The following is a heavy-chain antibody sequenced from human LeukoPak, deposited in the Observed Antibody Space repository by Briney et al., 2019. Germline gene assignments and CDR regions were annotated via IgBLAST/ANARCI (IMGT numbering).Heavy chain of an antibody. CDR2: IKQDGSKK. Sequence: GGSLRLSCVASGFPFSSYWMTWVRQAPGKGLEWVANIKQDGSKKSYVDSVKGRFTISRDNAKNSLYLQMNSLRAGDTAIYYCTRVGYIDEGIDYWGQGTLVTVSS. V-gene: IGHV3-7*04. D-gene: IGHD5-24*01. J-gene: IGHJ4*02. CDR3: TRVGYIDEGIDY. CDR1: GFPFSSYW.